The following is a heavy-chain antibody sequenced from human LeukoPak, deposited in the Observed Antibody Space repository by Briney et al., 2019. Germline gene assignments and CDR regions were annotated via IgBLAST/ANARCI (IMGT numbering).Heavy chain of an antibody. Sequence: PGGSLRLSCAASGFTVSSSYMSWVRQAPGKGLEWVSIISSAGTTYYADSVKGRFTISRDNSKNTVYLQVNSLRDEDTAVYYCASIAAAGFEWVDYWGQGTLVTVSS. CDR3: ASIAAAGFEWVDY. J-gene: IGHJ4*02. D-gene: IGHD6-13*01. CDR1: GFTVSSSY. CDR2: ISSAGTT. V-gene: IGHV3-66*01.